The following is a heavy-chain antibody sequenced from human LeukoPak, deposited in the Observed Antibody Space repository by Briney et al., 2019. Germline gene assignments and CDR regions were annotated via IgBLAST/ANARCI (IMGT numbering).Heavy chain of an antibody. CDR3: AKPISGGLAVTADWFDP. Sequence: GGSLRLSCAASGFAFSFYAMSWLRQPPGKGLEWVSTINANSGTTSYAASVRGRFTISRDNSKNTLYLEVNTLRAEDTAVYYCAKPISGGLAVTADWFDPWGQGTLVAVSS. J-gene: IGHJ5*01. CDR2: INANSGTT. CDR1: GFAFSFYA. D-gene: IGHD6-19*01. V-gene: IGHV3-23*01.